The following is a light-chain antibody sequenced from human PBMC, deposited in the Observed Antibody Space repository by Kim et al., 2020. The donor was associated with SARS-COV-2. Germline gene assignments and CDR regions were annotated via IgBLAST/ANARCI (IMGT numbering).Light chain of an antibody. J-gene: IGKJ1*01. V-gene: IGKV3-20*01. CDR3: QQYSSSPWR. CDR1: QSVSSSY. CDR2: GAS. Sequence: EIVLTQSPGTLSLSPGERATLSCRASQSVSSSYLAWYQQKPGQAPRLLIYGASSRATGIPDRFSGSGSGTDFTLTISRLEPEDFAVYYCQQYSSSPWRFGQGTKVDIK.